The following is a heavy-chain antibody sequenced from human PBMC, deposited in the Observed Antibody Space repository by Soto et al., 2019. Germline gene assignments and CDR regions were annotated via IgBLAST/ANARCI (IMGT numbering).Heavy chain of an antibody. V-gene: IGHV3-72*01. CDR3: VRDSGRGFYFDY. CDR1: GFTFSDHY. CDR2: IRNRPNIYTT. J-gene: IGHJ4*02. D-gene: IGHD3-10*01. Sequence: GGSLRLSCAASGFTFSDHYMDWVRQAPGKGLEWVGRIRNRPNIYTTQYAASVKGRFAVLRDDSENLVYLQMNDLKTEDTAVYYCVRDSGRGFYFDYWGQGAQVTVSS.